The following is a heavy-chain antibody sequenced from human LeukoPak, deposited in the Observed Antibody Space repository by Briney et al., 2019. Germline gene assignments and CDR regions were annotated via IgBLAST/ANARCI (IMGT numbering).Heavy chain of an antibody. J-gene: IGHJ1*01. CDR2: ISGSGGST. CDR1: GFTFSSYA. D-gene: IGHD2-15*01. V-gene: IGHV3-23*01. Sequence: GGSLRLSCAASGFTFSSYAMSWVRQAPGEGLEWVSAISGSGGSTYYADSVKGRFTISRDNSKNTLYLQMNSLRAEDTAVYYCAKAPPCGVGSCLAQEYFQHWGQGTLVTVSS. CDR3: AKAPPCGVGSCLAQEYFQH.